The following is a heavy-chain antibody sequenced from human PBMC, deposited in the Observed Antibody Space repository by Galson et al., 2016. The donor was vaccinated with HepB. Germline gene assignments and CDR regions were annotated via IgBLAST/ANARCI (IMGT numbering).Heavy chain of an antibody. CDR2: ISYDGSHK. Sequence: SLRLSCAASGFTFSTYAMHWVRQAPGKGLEWVAVISYDGSHKHYRDSVKGRFTISRDNSKNTLYLQMNSLRREDTAVYYCARPRRWPQYYYGLDVWGHGTTVTVSS. CDR1: GFTFSTYA. V-gene: IGHV3-30-3*01. CDR3: ARPRRWPQYYYGLDV. D-gene: IGHD5-24*01. J-gene: IGHJ6*02.